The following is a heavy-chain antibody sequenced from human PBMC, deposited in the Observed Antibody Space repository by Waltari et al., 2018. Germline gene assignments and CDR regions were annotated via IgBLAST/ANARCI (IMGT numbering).Heavy chain of an antibody. CDR2: IKSRITGGTT. Sequence: EVQLVESGGGLVEPGGCLRLSCAGPGFIFSTAWMHWARQAPGKGLEWVGRIKSRITGGTTEYGAPVKGRFTISRDDSKDTVYLQMNSLKTEDTGVYYCGDFTAFDYWGQGSLVIVSS. V-gene: IGHV3-15*01. J-gene: IGHJ4*02. D-gene: IGHD2-8*02. CDR3: GDFTAFDY. CDR1: GFIFSTAW.